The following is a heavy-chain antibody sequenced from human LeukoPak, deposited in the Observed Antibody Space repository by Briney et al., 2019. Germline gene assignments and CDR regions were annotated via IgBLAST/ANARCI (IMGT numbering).Heavy chain of an antibody. Sequence: SETLSLTCTVSGGSISSYYWSWIQQPPGKGLEWIGYIYYSGSTNYNPSLKSRVTISVDTSKNQFSLKLSSVTAADTAVYYCARQAVTTVPFYYYYGMDVWGQGTTVTVSS. CDR2: IYYSGST. CDR1: GGSISSYY. V-gene: IGHV4-59*08. CDR3: ARQAVTTVPFYYYYGMDV. D-gene: IGHD4-17*01. J-gene: IGHJ6*02.